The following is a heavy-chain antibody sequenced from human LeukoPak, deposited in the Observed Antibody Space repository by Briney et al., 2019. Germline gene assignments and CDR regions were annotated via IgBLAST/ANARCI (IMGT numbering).Heavy chain of an antibody. J-gene: IGHJ4*02. D-gene: IGHD3-22*01. CDR3: AKDWGGGNFDTRGYYLAFSIDY. CDR2: IKTDGSST. Sequence: GGSLRLSCAASGFTFSSYWMHWVRQAPGKGLVWVSHIKTDGSSTNYAESVKGRFTISRDNSKNTVSLQLNSLRVEDTAFYYCAKDWGGGNFDTRGYYLAFSIDYWGQGTLVTVSS. CDR1: GFTFSSYW. V-gene: IGHV3-74*01.